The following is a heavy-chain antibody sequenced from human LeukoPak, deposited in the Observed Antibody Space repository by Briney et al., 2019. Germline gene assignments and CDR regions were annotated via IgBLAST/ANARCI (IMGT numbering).Heavy chain of an antibody. D-gene: IGHD6-19*01. CDR3: ARGIYSSGWYAWFDP. J-gene: IGHJ5*02. Sequence: PSETLSLTCTVSGGSISSYYWSWIRQPPGKGLEWIGYIYYSGSTNYNPSLKSRVPIPVDTSKNQFSLKLSSVTAADTAVYYCARGIYSSGWYAWFDPWGQGTLVTVSS. V-gene: IGHV4-59*08. CDR2: IYYSGST. CDR1: GGSISSYY.